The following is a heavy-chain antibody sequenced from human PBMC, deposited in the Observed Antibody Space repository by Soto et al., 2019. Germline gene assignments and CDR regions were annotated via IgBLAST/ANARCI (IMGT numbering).Heavy chain of an antibody. CDR3: ARPEQWLGWGMDV. J-gene: IGHJ6*02. CDR1: GGSISSSSYY. Sequence: SETLSLTCTVSGGSISSSSYYWGWILQPPGKGLEWIGSIYYSGSTYYNPSLKSRVTISVDTSKNQFSLKLSSVTAADTAVYYCARPEQWLGWGMDVWGQGTTVTVSS. D-gene: IGHD6-19*01. CDR2: IYYSGST. V-gene: IGHV4-39*01.